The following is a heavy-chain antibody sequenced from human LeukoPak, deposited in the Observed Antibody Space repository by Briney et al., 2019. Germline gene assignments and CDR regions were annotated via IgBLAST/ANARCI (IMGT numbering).Heavy chain of an antibody. CDR3: ASHRRDGYNF. CDR2: INHSGST. V-gene: IGHV4-34*01. CDR1: GGSFSGYY. D-gene: IGHD5-24*01. J-gene: IGHJ4*02. Sequence: PETLSLTCAVYGGSFSGYYWSWIRQPPGKGLEWIGEINHSGSTNYNPSLKSRVTISVDTSKNQFSLKLSSVTAADTAVYYCASHRRDGYNFWGQGTLVTVSS.